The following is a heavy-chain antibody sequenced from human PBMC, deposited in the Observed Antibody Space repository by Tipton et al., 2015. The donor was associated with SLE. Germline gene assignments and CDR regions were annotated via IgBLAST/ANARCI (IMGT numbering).Heavy chain of an antibody. CDR1: GYTLSRYA. CDR2: INTSTGKA. D-gene: IGHD1-26*01. V-gene: IGHV7-4-1*02. Sequence: QLVQSGAEVKKPGASVTVSCKASGYTLSRYAMNWVRQAPGQGLEWMGWINTSTGKATYAQGFSGRFVFSLDTPANTAYLQISSLEADDRAMYYCATVGDTGLQLSDSGGQGTLVTVSS. CDR3: ATVGDTGLQLSDS. J-gene: IGHJ4*02.